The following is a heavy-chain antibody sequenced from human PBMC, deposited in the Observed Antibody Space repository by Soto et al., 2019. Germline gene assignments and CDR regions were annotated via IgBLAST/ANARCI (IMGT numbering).Heavy chain of an antibody. V-gene: IGHV3-23*01. CDR1: GFIFENFG. Sequence: GGSLRLSCAASGFIFENFGISXVRQAPGKGLEWISSISGSGFKKYYADSVKGRFTISRDNSKSTVYLELNNLSAEDTAVYHCAKNQGVELVPLATVDWFDPWGQGSVVTVSS. CDR3: AKNQGVELVPLATVDWFDP. D-gene: IGHD1-26*01. J-gene: IGHJ5*02. CDR2: ISGSGFKK.